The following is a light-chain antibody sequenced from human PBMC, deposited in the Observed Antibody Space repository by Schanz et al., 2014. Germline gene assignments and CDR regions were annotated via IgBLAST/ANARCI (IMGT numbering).Light chain of an antibody. CDR3: QRRSNWPYT. Sequence: EIVLTQSPGTLSLSPGERATLSCRASQSVSSSYLAWYQQKPGQAPRLLIYGASTRATAFPARFSGSGSGTEFTLTISSLEPEDFAVYYCQRRSNWPYTFGQGTKLEIK. CDR2: GAS. J-gene: IGKJ2*01. CDR1: QSVSSSY. V-gene: IGKV3D-20*02.